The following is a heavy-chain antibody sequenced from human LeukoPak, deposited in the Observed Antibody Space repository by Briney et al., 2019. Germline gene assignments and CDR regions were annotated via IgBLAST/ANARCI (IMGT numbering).Heavy chain of an antibody. Sequence: GGSLRLSCAASGFTFSSYAMSWVRQAPGKGLEWVSAISGSGGSTYYADSVKGRFTISRDNSKNTLYLQMNSLRAEDTAVYYCNPSDAHGSDYWGQGTLVTVSS. CDR2: ISGSGGST. CDR3: NPSDAHGSDY. J-gene: IGHJ4*02. V-gene: IGHV3-23*01. CDR1: GFTFSSYA.